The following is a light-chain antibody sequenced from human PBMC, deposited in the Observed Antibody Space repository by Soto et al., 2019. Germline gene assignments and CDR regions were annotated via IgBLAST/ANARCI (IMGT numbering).Light chain of an antibody. Sequence: EIVLTQSPGTLSLSPGERATLSCRASQSVSSSYLAWYQQKPGQAPRLLIYDASNRATGIPARFSGSGSGTDFTLTISSLEPEDSAFYYCQQYDNWPITFGQGTRLE. J-gene: IGKJ5*01. V-gene: IGKV3-20*01. CDR1: QSVSSSY. CDR2: DAS. CDR3: QQYDNWPIT.